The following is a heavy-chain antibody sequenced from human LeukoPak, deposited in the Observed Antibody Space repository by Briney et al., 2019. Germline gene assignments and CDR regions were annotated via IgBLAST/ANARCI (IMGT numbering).Heavy chain of an antibody. J-gene: IGHJ5*02. V-gene: IGHV1-2*02. CDR3: ARPLYCSSTSCYTVPWFDP. D-gene: IGHD2-2*02. CDR2: INPNSGGT. Sequence: ASVNVSCKASGYTFTGYYMHWVRQAPGQGLEWMGWINPNSGGTDYAQKFQGRVTMNRDTSISAAYMELSRLRSDDTAVYYCARPLYCSSTSCYTVPWFDPWGQGTLVTVSS. CDR1: GYTFTGYY.